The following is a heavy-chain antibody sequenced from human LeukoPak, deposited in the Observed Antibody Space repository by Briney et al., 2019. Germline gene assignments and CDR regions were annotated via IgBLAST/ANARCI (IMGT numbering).Heavy chain of an antibody. D-gene: IGHD1-26*01. Sequence: GASVKVSCKASGGTFSSYAISWVRQAPGQGLEWMGGIIPIFGTTNYAQKFQGRVTITTDESTSTAYMELSSLRSEDTAVYYCARDRRPPVGPTQGFDYWGQGTLVTVSS. CDR3: ARDRRPPVGPTQGFDY. CDR2: IIPIFGTT. J-gene: IGHJ4*02. V-gene: IGHV1-69*05. CDR1: GGTFSSYA.